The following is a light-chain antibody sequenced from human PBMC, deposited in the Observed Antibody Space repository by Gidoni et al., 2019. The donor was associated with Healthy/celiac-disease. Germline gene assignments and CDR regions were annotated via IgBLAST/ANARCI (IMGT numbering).Light chain of an antibody. CDR3: QQYGSSPLT. J-gene: IGKJ4*01. Sequence: EIVLTQSPATLSLSPGERATLSGGAIQSGSSSYLAWYQQQPGLAPRLLIFDASSRAPGIPDRFSGSGSGTDFTLPISRLEPEDFAVSYCQQYGSSPLTFGGGTKVEIK. CDR2: DAS. V-gene: IGKV3D-20*01. CDR1: QSGSSSY.